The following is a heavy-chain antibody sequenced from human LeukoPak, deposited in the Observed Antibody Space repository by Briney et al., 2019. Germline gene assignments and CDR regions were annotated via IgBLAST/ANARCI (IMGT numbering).Heavy chain of an antibody. CDR2: ITNLGRT. Sequence: TSETLSLTCAVSGDSFIIYYWTWIRHSPGTGLEWIWYITNLGRTNYNPSLKSRVTISLDTSKNQSSLKLRSVTAADTAVYYCARDLVTVTKGFDIWGEGTMVSVSS. V-gene: IGHV4-59*01. CDR1: GDSFIIYY. J-gene: IGHJ3*02. CDR3: ARDLVTVTKGFDI. D-gene: IGHD4-17*01.